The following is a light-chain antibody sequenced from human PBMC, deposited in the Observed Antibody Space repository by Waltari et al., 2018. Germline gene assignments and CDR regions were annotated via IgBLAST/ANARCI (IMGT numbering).Light chain of an antibody. J-gene: IGLJ1*01. CDR3: CSYAGSYTGV. CDR1: SSDVGGYNY. V-gene: IGLV2-11*01. CDR2: DVS. Sequence: QSALTQPRPVSGSPGQSVTISCTGTSSDVGGYNYVSWYQQHPGKAPKLLIDDVSKRPSGVPDRFSGSKSGNTASLTISGLQAEDEADYYCCSYAGSYTGVFGTGTKVTVL.